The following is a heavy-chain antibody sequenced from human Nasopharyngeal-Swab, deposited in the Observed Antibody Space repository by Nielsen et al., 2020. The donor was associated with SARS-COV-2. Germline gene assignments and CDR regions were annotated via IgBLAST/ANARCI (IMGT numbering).Heavy chain of an antibody. D-gene: IGHD2-21*02. V-gene: IGHV3-15*01. J-gene: IGHJ4*02. CDR3: TIFPFAYCGGDCYADY. Sequence: GGSLRLSCAASGFTFSNAWMNWVRQAPGKGLEWVGRVRSKTFGGTTDYAAAVKGRFTISRDDSKNTPYLQMNSLKTEDTAVYYCTIFPFAYCGGDCYADYWGQGTLVTVSS. CDR1: GFTFSNAW. CDR2: VRSKTFGGTT.